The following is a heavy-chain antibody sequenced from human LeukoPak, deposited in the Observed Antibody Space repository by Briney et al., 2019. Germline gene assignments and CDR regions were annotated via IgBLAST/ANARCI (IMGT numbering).Heavy chain of an antibody. CDR3: ARGPWGSFDY. D-gene: IGHD3-16*01. Sequence: PSETLSLTCTVSGDSISSYFWSWIRQPAGKGLEWIGRIYSSGSTNYNPSLKSRVTMSVDTSKNQFSLKLTSVTAADTAVYYCARGPWGSFDYWGQGTLVTVSS. V-gene: IGHV4-4*07. J-gene: IGHJ4*02. CDR1: GDSISSYF. CDR2: IYSSGST.